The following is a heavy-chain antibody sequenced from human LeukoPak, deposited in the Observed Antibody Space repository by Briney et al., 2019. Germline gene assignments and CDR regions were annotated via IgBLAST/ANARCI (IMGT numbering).Heavy chain of an antibody. D-gene: IGHD6-19*01. CDR2: ISYDGSNK. V-gene: IGHV3-30-3*01. CDR3: ARDRGCCAFDY. Sequence: GGSLRLSCAASGFTFSSYAMHWVRQAPGKGLEWVAVISYDGSNKYYADSVKGRFTISRDNSKNTLYLQMNGLRAEDTAVYYCARDRGCCAFDYWGQGTLVTVSS. J-gene: IGHJ4*02. CDR1: GFTFSSYA.